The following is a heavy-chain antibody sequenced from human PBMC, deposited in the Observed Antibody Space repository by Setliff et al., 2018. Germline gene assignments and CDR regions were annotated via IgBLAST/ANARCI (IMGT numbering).Heavy chain of an antibody. Sequence: SETLSLTCTVSGGSISGYYWSWIRQPPGKGLEWIGNIYYTGSPSYSPSLRSRGTKSVDTSKNKFSLSLSSVTAADTAVYYCARGGYNGYAVFDDWGQGALVTVSS. CDR1: GGSISGYY. V-gene: IGHV4-59*01. CDR2: IYYTGSP. CDR3: ARGGYNGYAVFDD. D-gene: IGHD5-12*01. J-gene: IGHJ4*02.